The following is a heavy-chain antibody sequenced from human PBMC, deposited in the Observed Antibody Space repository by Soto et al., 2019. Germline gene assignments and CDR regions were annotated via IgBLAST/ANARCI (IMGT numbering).Heavy chain of an antibody. J-gene: IGHJ4*02. CDR2: IYWNDDK. V-gene: IGHV2-5*01. Sequence: QITLKESGPTLVNPTQTLTLTCTFSGFSLSTSGVGVGWIRQPPGKALEWLALIYWNDDKRYSPSLKSRLTITKDTSKTQVVLTMTNMDPVDTATHCCAHNALLGYCSSTSYLQYFDYWGLGTLVTVSS. CDR1: GFSLSTSGVG. CDR3: AHNALLGYCSSTSYLQYFDY. D-gene: IGHD2-2*01.